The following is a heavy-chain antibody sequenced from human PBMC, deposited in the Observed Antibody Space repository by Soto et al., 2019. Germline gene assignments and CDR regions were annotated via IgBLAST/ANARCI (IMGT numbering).Heavy chain of an antibody. CDR2: MFYSGLT. Sequence: SETLSLTCSVSGYSVTSSDYYWAWIRQPPGKGLEWIGSMFYSGLTYYNPSLKSRVTLSVDTSKNQFSVRLNSVTAADTAVYYCAPLSVSLSCPYGIHVWGQGTTVTVSS. CDR3: APLSVSLSCPYGIHV. J-gene: IGHJ6*02. D-gene: IGHD3-16*01. CDR1: GYSVTSSDYY. V-gene: IGHV4-39*01.